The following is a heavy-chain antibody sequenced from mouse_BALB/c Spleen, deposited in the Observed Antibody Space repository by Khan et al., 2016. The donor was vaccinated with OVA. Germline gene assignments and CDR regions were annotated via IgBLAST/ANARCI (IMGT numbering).Heavy chain of an antibody. J-gene: IGHJ4*01. CDR2: IWSGGST. V-gene: IGHV2-2*02. CDR3: ARIFIGTTDYAMDY. D-gene: IGHD2-14*01. CDR1: GFSLTSYG. Sequence: QVQLQQPGPGLVQPSQSLSITCTVSGFSLTSYGVHWVRQSPGKGLEWLGVIWSGGSTDYNAAFISRLSISKDNSKSQVFFKMNSLQANDTAIYYCARIFIGTTDYAMDYWGQGTSVTVSS.